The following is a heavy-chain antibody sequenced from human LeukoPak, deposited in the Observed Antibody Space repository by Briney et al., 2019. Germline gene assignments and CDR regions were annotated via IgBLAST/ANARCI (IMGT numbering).Heavy chain of an antibody. Sequence: SETLSLTCTVSGGSISSSSYYWGWIRQPPGKGLECIGSIYYSGSTYYNPSLKSRVTISVDTSKNQFSLKLSSVTAADTAVYYCARHSSGWERIHVYWGQGTLVTVSS. J-gene: IGHJ4*02. CDR3: ARHSSGWERIHVY. V-gene: IGHV4-39*01. CDR2: IYYSGST. CDR1: GGSISSSSYY. D-gene: IGHD6-19*01.